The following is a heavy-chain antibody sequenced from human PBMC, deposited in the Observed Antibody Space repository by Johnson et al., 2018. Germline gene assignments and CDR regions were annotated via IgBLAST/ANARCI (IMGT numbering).Heavy chain of an antibody. CDR3: ARDRGYCSGGSCYRYFQH. D-gene: IGHD2-15*01. Sequence: VQLVESGGGVVQPGRSLRLSCAASGFTFSSYAMHWVRQAPGKGLEWVAVISSDGSNKYYAASVKVRFTISRDNSKNTLYLQMNSLRAEDTAVYYCARDRGYCSGGSCYRYFQHWGQGTLVTVSS. V-gene: IGHV3-30-3*01. J-gene: IGHJ1*01. CDR2: ISSDGSNK. CDR1: GFTFSSYA.